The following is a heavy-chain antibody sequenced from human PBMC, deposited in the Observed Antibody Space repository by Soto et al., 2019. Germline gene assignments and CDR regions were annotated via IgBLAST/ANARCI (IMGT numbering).Heavy chain of an antibody. J-gene: IGHJ2*01. CDR2: IIPIFGTA. D-gene: IGHD6-13*01. CDR3: ARGHLPPRASAGSSVFFEH. V-gene: IGHV1-69*06. CDR1: GGTFSSYA. Sequence: SVKVSCKASGGTFSSYAISWVRQAPGQGLEWMGGIIPIFGTANYAQKLQGRVTITADKSTSTAYMELSSLRSEETAWYYCARGHLPPRASAGSSVFFEHWG.